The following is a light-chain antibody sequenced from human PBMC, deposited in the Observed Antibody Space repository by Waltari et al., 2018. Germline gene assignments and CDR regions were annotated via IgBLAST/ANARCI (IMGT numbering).Light chain of an antibody. CDR1: NSNIGNNY. V-gene: IGLV1-51*01. CDR2: DNN. J-gene: IGLJ3*02. Sequence: QSVLTRQPSVSAAPGQKVTISCSGTNSNIGNNYVAWYQQLPGTAPKLLIYDNNKRPSGIPDRFSGSKSGRTATLAISGLQTGDEADYSCAIWDSSLNAIVFGGGTKLTVL. CDR3: AIWDSSLNAIV.